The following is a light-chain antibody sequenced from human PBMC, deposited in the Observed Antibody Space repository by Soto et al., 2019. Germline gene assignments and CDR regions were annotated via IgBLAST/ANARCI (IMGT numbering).Light chain of an antibody. Sequence: EIVLTQSPGTQSLSPGERAPLSCRASQSVMSNYVAWYHQKPGQAPRLLISGASTRAAGIPDRFSGSGSGTDFTLTITSLEPEDFAVYSCQQRSDWPITFGQGTRLEIK. CDR1: QSVMSNY. CDR2: GAS. V-gene: IGKV3D-20*02. CDR3: QQRSDWPIT. J-gene: IGKJ5*01.